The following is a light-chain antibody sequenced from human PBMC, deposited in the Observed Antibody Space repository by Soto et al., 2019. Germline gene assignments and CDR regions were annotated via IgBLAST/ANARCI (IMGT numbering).Light chain of an antibody. CDR2: EDS. J-gene: IGLJ1*01. CDR3: CSYAGSGTYV. V-gene: IGLV2-23*01. Sequence: QSALTQPASVSGSPGQSITISCTGTSSDVGSYNLVSWYQQHPGKAPKLMIYEDSKRPSGVSTRFSGSKSGNTACLTISGLQAEDEADYYCCSYAGSGTYVFGTGTKLTVL. CDR1: SSDVGSYNL.